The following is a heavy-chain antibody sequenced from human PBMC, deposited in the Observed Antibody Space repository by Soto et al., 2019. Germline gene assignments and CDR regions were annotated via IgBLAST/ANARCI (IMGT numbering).Heavy chain of an antibody. CDR1: GLTFRRYW. CDR2: INTDGSVA. V-gene: IGHV3-74*03. D-gene: IGHD2-21*01. Sequence: EVQLVESGGGLVQPGESLRLSCAASGLTFRRYWMHWVRQAPGKGLVWVSRINTDGSVAMYVDSVKGRFTISRDNAKNTLLLHRNSLRAEETDVYYCVRDMQLWRLDAWGKGTLVTVSS. J-gene: IGHJ5*02. CDR3: VRDMQLWRLDA.